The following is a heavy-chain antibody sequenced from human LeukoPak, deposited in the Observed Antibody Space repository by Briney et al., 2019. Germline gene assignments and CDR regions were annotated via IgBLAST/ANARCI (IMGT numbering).Heavy chain of an antibody. CDR2: ITQDGSST. D-gene: IGHD4-11*01. CDR3: ATDDYRGLGY. J-gene: IGHJ4*02. Sequence: GGSLRLSCTTSGIIFRNYWIHWVRQAPGKGLVWVSHITQDGSSTFYADSVKGRFTTSRDNAKNTVFLQMNSLTVEDTGVYYCATDDYRGLGYWGQGILVTVSS. V-gene: IGHV3-74*01. CDR1: GIIFRNYW.